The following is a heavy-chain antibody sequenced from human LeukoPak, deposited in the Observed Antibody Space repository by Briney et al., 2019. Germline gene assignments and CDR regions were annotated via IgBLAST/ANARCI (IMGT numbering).Heavy chain of an antibody. CDR1: GGTFSSYA. CDR3: ARDTLELRDGWFDP. V-gene: IGHV1-69*13. J-gene: IGHJ5*02. CDR2: IIPIFGTA. Sequence: SVKVSCKASGGTFSSYAISWVRQAPGQGLGWMGGIIPIFGTANYAQKFQGRVTITADESTSTAYMELSSLRSEDTAVYYCARDTLELRDGWFDPWGQGTLVTVSS. D-gene: IGHD1-7*01.